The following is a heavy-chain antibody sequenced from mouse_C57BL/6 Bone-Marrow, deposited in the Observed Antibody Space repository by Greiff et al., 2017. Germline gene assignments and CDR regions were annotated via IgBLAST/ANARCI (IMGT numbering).Heavy chain of an antibody. CDR2: ISSGGDYI. J-gene: IGHJ4*01. D-gene: IGHD2-3*01. Sequence: EVMLVESGEGLVKPGGSLKLSCAASGFTFSSYAMSWVRQTPEKRLEWVAYISSGGDYIYYADTVKGRFTISRDNARNTLYLQMSSLKSEDTAMYYCTRGGYDGYLYYAMDYWGQGTSVTVSS. V-gene: IGHV5-9-1*02. CDR3: TRGGYDGYLYYAMDY. CDR1: GFTFSSYA.